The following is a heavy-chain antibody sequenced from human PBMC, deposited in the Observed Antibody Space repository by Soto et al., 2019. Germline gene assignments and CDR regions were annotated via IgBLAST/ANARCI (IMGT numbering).Heavy chain of an antibody. CDR2: INPSGGST. D-gene: IGHD3-3*01. CDR3: ARGYDFWSGSYCVDG. Sequence: QVQLVQSGAEVKKPGASVKVSCKASGYTFTSYYMHWVRQAPGQGLEWMGIINPSGGSTSYAQKFEGRVTITRDTTTSTGYMELSRLRSEDTAVYFCARGYDFWSGSYCVDGWGKRTTVTVSS. J-gene: IGHJ6*03. V-gene: IGHV1-46*03. CDR1: GYTFTSYY.